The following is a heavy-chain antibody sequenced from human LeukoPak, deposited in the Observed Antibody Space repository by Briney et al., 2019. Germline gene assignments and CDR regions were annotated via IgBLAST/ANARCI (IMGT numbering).Heavy chain of an antibody. V-gene: IGHV5-51*01. J-gene: IGHJ4*02. D-gene: IGHD5-18*01. CDR2: IYPGDSET. Sequence: GESLKISCKGSGYSFTSYWIGWVRQMPGKGLEWMGIIYPGDSETRYSPSFQVQVTISADNSISTDYLQWSSLKASDTAMYYCARQGLLRLWIDYWGQGTLVTVSS. CDR1: GYSFTSYW. CDR3: ARQGLLRLWIDY.